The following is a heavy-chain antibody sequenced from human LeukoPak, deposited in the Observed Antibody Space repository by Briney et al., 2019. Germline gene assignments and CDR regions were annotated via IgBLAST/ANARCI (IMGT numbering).Heavy chain of an antibody. J-gene: IGHJ3*02. CDR3: ARDPGDYGDPSDAFDI. V-gene: IGHV3-74*01. D-gene: IGHD4-17*01. CDR2: INSDGSST. CDR1: GFTFSSYW. Sequence: PGGSLRLSCAASGFTFSSYWMHWVRQAPGKGLVWVSRINSDGSSTSYADSVKGRFTISRDNAKNTLYLQINSLRAEDTAVYYCARDPGDYGDPSDAFDIWGQGTMVTVS.